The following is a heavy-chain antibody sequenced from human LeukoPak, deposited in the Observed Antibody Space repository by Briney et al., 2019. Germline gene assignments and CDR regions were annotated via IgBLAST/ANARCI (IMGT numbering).Heavy chain of an antibody. CDR1: GHSISSGYY. CDR3: ASQRSYYGSGVYFDY. J-gene: IGHJ4*01. V-gene: IGHV4-38-2*01. D-gene: IGHD3-10*01. Sequence: PSETLSLTCAVAGHSISSGYYWGWIRQPPGKGLEWIGSIYHSGSTYYNPSLKSRVTISVDTSKNQFSLKLSSETAADTAVYYCASQRSYYGSGVYFDYWGQGTLVTASS. CDR2: IYHSGST.